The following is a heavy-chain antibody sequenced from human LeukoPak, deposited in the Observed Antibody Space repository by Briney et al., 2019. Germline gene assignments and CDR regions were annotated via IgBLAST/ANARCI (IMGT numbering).Heavy chain of an antibody. CDR3: ARDPGYDFWSGYLRGAGYYYFDY. J-gene: IGHJ4*02. D-gene: IGHD3-3*01. CDR1: GYTFTSYG. Sequence: ASVKVSCKASGYTFTSYGISWVRQAPGQGLEWMGWISAYNGNTNYAQKLQGRVTMTTDTSTSTAYMELRSLRSDDTAVYYCARDPGYDFWSGYLRGAGYYYFDYWGQGTLVTVSS. V-gene: IGHV1-18*01. CDR2: ISAYNGNT.